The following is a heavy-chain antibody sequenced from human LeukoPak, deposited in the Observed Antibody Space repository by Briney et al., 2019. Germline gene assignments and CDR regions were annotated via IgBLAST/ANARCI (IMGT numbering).Heavy chain of an antibody. CDR2: IKQDGGEK. CDR3: ARSSKAESTGYSSGWYSGPPYYYGMDV. V-gene: IGHV3-7*05. Sequence: PGGSLRLSCAAPGFTFSSYWMSWVRQAPGKGPEWVANIKQDGGEKYYVDSVKGRFTISRDKAKNSLYLQMNSLRAEDTAVYYCARSSKAESTGYSSGWYSGPPYYYGMDVWGQGTTVTVSS. D-gene: IGHD6-19*01. J-gene: IGHJ6*02. CDR1: GFTFSSYW.